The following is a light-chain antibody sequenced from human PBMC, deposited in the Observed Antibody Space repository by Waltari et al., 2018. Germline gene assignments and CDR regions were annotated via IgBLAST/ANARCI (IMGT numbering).Light chain of an antibody. CDR1: SSHIGAYNF. V-gene: IGLV2-14*03. CDR2: DVN. CDR3: SSYTTGSTRYV. J-gene: IGLJ1*01. Sequence: QSALTQPASVSGSPGQSITISCTGTSSHIGAYNFVSWYQKHPGKAPKVMIYDVNKRPSGVSGRFSGSKSGNTASLTIAGLQAEDEADYYCSSYTTGSTRYVFGSGTKVTVL.